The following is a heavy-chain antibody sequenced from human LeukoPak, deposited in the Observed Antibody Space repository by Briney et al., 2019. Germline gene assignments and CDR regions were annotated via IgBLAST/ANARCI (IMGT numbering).Heavy chain of an antibody. Sequence: SETLSLTCAVYGGSFSGYYWSWIRQPPGKGLEWMGEINHSGSTNYNPSLKSRVTISVDTSKNQFSLRLSSVTAADTAVYYCARDRGLTTSGGVGFDYWGQGTLVTVSS. V-gene: IGHV4-34*01. CDR1: GGSFSGYY. CDR2: INHSGST. J-gene: IGHJ4*02. CDR3: ARDRGLTTSGGVGFDY. D-gene: IGHD4/OR15-4a*01.